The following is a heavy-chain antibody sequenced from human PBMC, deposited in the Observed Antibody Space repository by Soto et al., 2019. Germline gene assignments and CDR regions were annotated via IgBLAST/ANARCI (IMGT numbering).Heavy chain of an antibody. J-gene: IGHJ6*02. Sequence: ASVEVSCKASGGTFSSYAISWVRQAPGQGLEWMGGIIPIFGTANYAQKFQGRVTITADESTSTAYMELSSLRSEDTAVYYCATRMVRRVIITALKIYGMDVWGPGTPLTV. CDR3: ATRMVRRVIITALKIYGMDV. CDR2: IIPIFGTA. V-gene: IGHV1-69*13. CDR1: GGTFSSYA. D-gene: IGHD3-10*01.